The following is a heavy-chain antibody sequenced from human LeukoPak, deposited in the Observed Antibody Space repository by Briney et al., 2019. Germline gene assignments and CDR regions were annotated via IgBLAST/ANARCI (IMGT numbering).Heavy chain of an antibody. Sequence: PGGSLRLSCAASGFTFSTYWMYWVRQAPGKGLVWVSRINSDGSSTSYADSVKGRFTISRDNAKNTLYLQMNSLRAEDTAVYYCARDSNSGNSCISPSCYGDFDYWGQGTLVTVSS. V-gene: IGHV3-74*01. J-gene: IGHJ4*02. D-gene: IGHD2-2*01. CDR2: INSDGSST. CDR3: ARDSNSGNSCISPSCYGDFDY. CDR1: GFTFSTYW.